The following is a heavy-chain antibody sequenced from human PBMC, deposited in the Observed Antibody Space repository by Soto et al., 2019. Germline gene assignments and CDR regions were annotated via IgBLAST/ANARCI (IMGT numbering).Heavy chain of an antibody. J-gene: IGHJ4*02. CDR3: AHLYGDYVGSGY. D-gene: IGHD4-17*01. CDR2: IYWDDDK. CDR1: GFSLSTSGVG. Sequence: QITLKESGPTLVKPTQTLTLTCTFSGFSLSTSGVGVGWIRQPPGKALEWLALIYWDDDKRYIPSLKSRLTLTKDTSKNQVVLTMTNMDPVDTATYYCAHLYGDYVGSGYWGQGTLVTVSS. V-gene: IGHV2-5*02.